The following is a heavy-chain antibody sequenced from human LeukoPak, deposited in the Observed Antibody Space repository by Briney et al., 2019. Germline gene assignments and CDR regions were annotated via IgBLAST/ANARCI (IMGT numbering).Heavy chain of an antibody. CDR3: ARETYYDYVWGRHAFDI. CDR2: IYYSGST. CDR1: GGSISSGGYY. V-gene: IGHV4-31*03. D-gene: IGHD3-16*01. Sequence: SQTLSPTCTVSGGSISSGGYYWSWIRQHPGKGLEWIGYIYYSGSTYYNPSLKSRVTISVDTSKNQFSLKLSSVTAADTAVYYCARETYYDYVWGRHAFDIWGQGTMVTVSS. J-gene: IGHJ3*02.